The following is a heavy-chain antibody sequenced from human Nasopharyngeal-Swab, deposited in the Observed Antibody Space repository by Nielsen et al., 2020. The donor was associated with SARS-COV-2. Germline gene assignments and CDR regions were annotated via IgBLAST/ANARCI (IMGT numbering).Heavy chain of an antibody. CDR1: GYSFTSYW. CDR2: IYPGDSDT. V-gene: IGHV5-51*01. D-gene: IGHD3-22*01. J-gene: IGHJ6*02. Sequence: KVSCKGSGYSFTSYWIGWVRQMPGKGLEWMGIIYPGDSDTRYSPFFQGQVTISADKSISTAYLQWSSLKDSDTAMYYCARQYDSSGYYSYYYYGMDVWGQGTTVTVSS. CDR3: ARQYDSSGYYSYYYYGMDV.